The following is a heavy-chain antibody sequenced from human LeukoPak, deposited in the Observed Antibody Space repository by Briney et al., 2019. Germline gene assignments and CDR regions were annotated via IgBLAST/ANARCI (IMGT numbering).Heavy chain of an antibody. J-gene: IGHJ4*02. Sequence: GGSLRLSCAASGFTFSDYYMSWIRQAPGEGLGWVSYISSSSSYTNYADSVKGRFTISRDNAKNSLYLQMNSLRAEDTAVYYCARGFLRFGELLYPAPFDYWGQGTLVTVSS. CDR1: GFTFSDYY. CDR3: ARGFLRFGELLYPAPFDY. V-gene: IGHV3-11*06. CDR2: ISSSSSYT. D-gene: IGHD3-10*01.